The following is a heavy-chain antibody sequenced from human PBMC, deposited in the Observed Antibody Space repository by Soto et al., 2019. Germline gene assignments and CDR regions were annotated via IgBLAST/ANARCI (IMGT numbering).Heavy chain of an antibody. Sequence: EVQLVESGGGLVQPGGSLRLSCAASGFTVSSNYMSWVRQAPGKGLEWVSVIYSGGSTYYADSVKGGFTISRDNSKNTLYLQMNSLRAEDTAVYYCARDVVATTYDAFDIWGQGTMVTVSS. V-gene: IGHV3-66*01. CDR3: ARDVVATTYDAFDI. CDR1: GFTVSSNY. J-gene: IGHJ3*02. CDR2: IYSGGST. D-gene: IGHD5-12*01.